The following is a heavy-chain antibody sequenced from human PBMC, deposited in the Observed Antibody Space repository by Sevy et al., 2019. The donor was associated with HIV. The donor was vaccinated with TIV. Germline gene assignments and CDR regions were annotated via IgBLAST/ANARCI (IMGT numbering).Heavy chain of an antibody. D-gene: IGHD2-2*01. CDR3: ARPEPAANYGMDV. V-gene: IGHV1-2*06. Sequence: ASVKVSCKASGYTFIGYDMHWVRQAPGQGLEWMGRINPNSGGTNYAQKFQGRVTMTRDTSISTAYMELSRLRSDDTAVYYCARPEPAANYGMDVWGQGTTVTVSS. CDR1: GYTFIGYD. CDR2: INPNSGGT. J-gene: IGHJ6*02.